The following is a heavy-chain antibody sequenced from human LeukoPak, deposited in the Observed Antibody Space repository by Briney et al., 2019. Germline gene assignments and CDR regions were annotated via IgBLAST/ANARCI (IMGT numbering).Heavy chain of an antibody. J-gene: IGHJ5*02. Sequence: PSETLSLTCAVPGGSISSGGYSWSWIRQPPGKGLEWIGYIYHSGSTYYNPSLKSRVTISVDRSKNQFSLKLSSVTAADTAVYYCARGGTIFGVAGDWFDPWGQGTLVTVSS. V-gene: IGHV4-30-2*01. CDR2: IYHSGST. CDR3: ARGGTIFGVAGDWFDP. CDR1: GGSISSGGYS. D-gene: IGHD3-3*01.